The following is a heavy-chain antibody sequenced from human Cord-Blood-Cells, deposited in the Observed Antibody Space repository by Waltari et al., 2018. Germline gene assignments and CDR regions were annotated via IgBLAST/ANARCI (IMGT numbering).Heavy chain of an antibody. CDR1: GGTFSSYA. D-gene: IGHD5-18*01. CDR2: IIPIFGTA. CDR3: ARGKSGYSYGAFDI. V-gene: IGHV1-69*12. J-gene: IGHJ3*02. Sequence: QVQLVQSGAEVKKPGSSVKVPCKASGGTFSSYATSWVRRPPGQGLEWMGGIIPIFGTANYAQKFQGRVTITADESTSTAYMELSSLRSEDTAVYYCARGKSGYSYGAFDIWGQGTMVTVSS.